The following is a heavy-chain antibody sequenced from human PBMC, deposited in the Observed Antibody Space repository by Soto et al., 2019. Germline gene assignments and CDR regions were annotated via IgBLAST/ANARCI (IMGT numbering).Heavy chain of an antibody. V-gene: IGHV1-69*10. Sequence: ASVKVSCKASGGTFSSYAISWVQQAPGQGLEWMGGIIPILGIANYAQKFQGRVTITADKSTSTAYMELSSLRSEDTAVYYCARAPVGYCSSTSCSYFDYWGQGTLVTVSS. CDR3: ARAPVGYCSSTSCSYFDY. CDR2: IIPILGIA. CDR1: GGTFSSYA. J-gene: IGHJ4*02. D-gene: IGHD2-2*01.